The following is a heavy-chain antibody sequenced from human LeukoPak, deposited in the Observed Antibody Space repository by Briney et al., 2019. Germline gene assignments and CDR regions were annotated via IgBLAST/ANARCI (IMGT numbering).Heavy chain of an antibody. Sequence: PGGSLRLSCAASGFTFSTYDMNWARQAPGKGLEWVAFIRYDGSNKYYADSVKGRFTISRDNSKSTVYLQMNSLRAEDTAVYYCAKHGLPLVVISAPLDYWGQGTLVTVAS. CDR3: AKHGLPLVVISAPLDY. V-gene: IGHV3-30*02. CDR1: GFTFSTYD. J-gene: IGHJ4*02. CDR2: IRYDGSNK. D-gene: IGHD2-15*01.